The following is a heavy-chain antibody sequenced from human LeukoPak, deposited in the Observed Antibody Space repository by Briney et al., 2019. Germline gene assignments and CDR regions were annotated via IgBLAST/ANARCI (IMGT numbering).Heavy chain of an antibody. CDR3: ARGYNGYFYY. J-gene: IGHJ4*02. Sequence: SETLSLTCTVSGGSISSYYWSWTRQPAGKGLEWIGRIYNSGTTNHNPSLKSRATMSVDTSDNHFSLKLTSVTAADTAVYYCARGYNGYFYYWGQGTLVTVSS. CDR2: IYNSGTT. D-gene: IGHD1-1*01. CDR1: GGSISSYY. V-gene: IGHV4-4*07.